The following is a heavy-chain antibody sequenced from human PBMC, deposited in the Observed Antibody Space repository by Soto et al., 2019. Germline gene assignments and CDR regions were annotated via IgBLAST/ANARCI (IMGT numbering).Heavy chain of an antibody. CDR1: GGSISSYY. J-gene: IGHJ5*02. CDR2: IYYSGST. V-gene: IGHV4-59*01. D-gene: IGHD3-10*01. CDR3: ARAVKGVRGMGALYNWFDP. Sequence: SETLSLTCTVSGGSISSYYWSWIRQPPGKGLEWIGYIYYSGSTNYNPSLKSRVTISVDTSKNQFSLKLSSVTAADTAVYYCARAVKGVRGMGALYNWFDPWGQGTLVTVSS.